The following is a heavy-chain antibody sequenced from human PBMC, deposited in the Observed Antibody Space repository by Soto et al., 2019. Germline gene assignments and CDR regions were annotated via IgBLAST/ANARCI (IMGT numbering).Heavy chain of an antibody. Sequence: SETLSLTCAVYGGAFSGYYWSWIRQPPGKGLEWIGEINHSGSTNYNPSLKSRVTISVDTSKNQFSLKLSSVTAADTAVYYCAGSGSRYFDYWGQGTLVTVSS. D-gene: IGHD3-10*01. CDR1: GGAFSGYY. V-gene: IGHV4-34*01. CDR3: AGSGSRYFDY. J-gene: IGHJ4*02. CDR2: INHSGST.